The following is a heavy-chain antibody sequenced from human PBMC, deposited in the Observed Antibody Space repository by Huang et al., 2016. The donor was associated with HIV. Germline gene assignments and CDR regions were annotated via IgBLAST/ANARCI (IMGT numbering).Heavy chain of an antibody. Sequence: QVQLVQSGAEVKKHGASVKISCKASGYIFSNYAVHWVRQAPGQRLEWMGGINSAKGYTKYSQKCQDRFTMTSDTSASTAYMGLNSLKPEDTSVYYCASVRLVNTTRGLDYWGQGTLVSVSS. CDR1: GYIFSNYA. V-gene: IGHV1-3*01. J-gene: IGHJ4*02. CDR2: INSAKGYT. D-gene: IGHD6-6*01. CDR3: ASVRLVNTTRGLDY.